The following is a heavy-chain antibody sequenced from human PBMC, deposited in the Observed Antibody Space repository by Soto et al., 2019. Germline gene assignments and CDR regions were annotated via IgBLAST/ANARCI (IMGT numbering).Heavy chain of an antibody. CDR3: ARELELQGDYYYYYGMDV. D-gene: IGHD1-7*01. V-gene: IGHV1-2*02. Sequence: RASVKVSCKASGYTFTGYYMHWVRQAPGQGLEWMGWINPNSGGTNYAQKFQGRVTMTRDTSISTAYMELSRLRSDDTAVYYCARELELQGDYYYYYGMDVWGQGTTVTVSS. CDR2: INPNSGGT. J-gene: IGHJ6*02. CDR1: GYTFTGYY.